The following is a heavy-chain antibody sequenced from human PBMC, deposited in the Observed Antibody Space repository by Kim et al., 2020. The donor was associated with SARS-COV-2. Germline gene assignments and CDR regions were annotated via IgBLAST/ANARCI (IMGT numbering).Heavy chain of an antibody. V-gene: IGHV4-34*01. CDR3: ARGNLYYGLDV. J-gene: IGHJ6*02. CDR2: GT. D-gene: IGHD1-20*01. Sequence: GTNYNPSLKSLITISESTSPYQFSLRVTSVTAADTAVYYCARGNLYYGLDVWGQGTTVTVSS.